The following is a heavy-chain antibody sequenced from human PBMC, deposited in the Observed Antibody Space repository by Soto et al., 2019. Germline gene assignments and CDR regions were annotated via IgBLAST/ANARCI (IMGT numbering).Heavy chain of an antibody. J-gene: IGHJ5*02. CDR1: GYTFTSYA. CDR2: INAGNGNT. V-gene: IGHV1-3*01. D-gene: IGHD6-19*01. CDR3: ARGVAGPLHWFDP. Sequence: PLASVKVSCKASGYTFTSYAMHWVRQAPGQMLEWMGWINAGNGNTKYSQKFQGRVTITRDTSASTAYTELSSLRSEDTAVYYCARGVAGPLHWFDPWGQGTLVTVSS.